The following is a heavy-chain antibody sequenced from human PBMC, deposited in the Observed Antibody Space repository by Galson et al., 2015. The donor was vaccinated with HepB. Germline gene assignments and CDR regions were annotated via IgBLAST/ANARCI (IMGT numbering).Heavy chain of an antibody. CDR1: GFSFSSHS. D-gene: IGHD6-25*01. Sequence: SLRLSCAASGFSFSSHSMCWVRQAPGKGLEWVAYISAGSTGRYYGASVRGRFTISRDNAKNSMYLHMNNLRAEDTAVYYCARNPASYDYYNMDVWGRGTMVTVSS. J-gene: IGHJ6*02. CDR3: ARNPASYDYYNMDV. V-gene: IGHV3-48*01. CDR2: ISAGSTGR.